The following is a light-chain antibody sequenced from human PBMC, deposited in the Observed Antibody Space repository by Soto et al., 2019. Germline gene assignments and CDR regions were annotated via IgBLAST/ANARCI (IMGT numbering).Light chain of an antibody. Sequence: EIVLTQSPATLSLSPGERATLSCRASQSVRTFLAWYQQKPGQAPWLLIYDASKRATGIPDRFSGSGSGTDFTLTISSLEPEDFAVYYCQQRSTWPPALSFGGGTKVEI. CDR3: QQRSTWPPALS. V-gene: IGKV3-11*01. J-gene: IGKJ4*01. CDR2: DAS. CDR1: QSVRTF.